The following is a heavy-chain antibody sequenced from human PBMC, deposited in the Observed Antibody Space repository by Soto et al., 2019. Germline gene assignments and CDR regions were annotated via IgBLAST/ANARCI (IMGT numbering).Heavy chain of an antibody. D-gene: IGHD3-3*01. V-gene: IGHV4-30-4*01. CDR3: ARDDFWSGYYKNGLYFDY. Sequence: QVQLQESGPGLVKPSQTLSLTCTVSGGSISSGDYYWSWIRQPPGKGLEWIGYIYYSGSTYYNPSLKSRVTISVDTSKNQFSLKLSSVTAADTAVYYCARDDFWSGYYKNGLYFDYWGQGTLVTVSS. CDR1: GGSISSGDYY. J-gene: IGHJ4*02. CDR2: IYYSGST.